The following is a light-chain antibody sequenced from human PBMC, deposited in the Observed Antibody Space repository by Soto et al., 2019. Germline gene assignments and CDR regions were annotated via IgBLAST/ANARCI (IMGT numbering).Light chain of an antibody. CDR3: MQALQTPA. CDR1: QSLLHSNGYNY. V-gene: IGKV2-28*01. CDR2: LGS. Sequence: DLVMTQSPLSLPVTPGEPASISCRSSQSLLHSNGYNYLDWYLQKPGQSPQLLIYLGSNRASGVPDRFSGSGSGTDFTLKISRVEAEDVGVYYCMQALQTPAFGPGTKADIK. J-gene: IGKJ3*01.